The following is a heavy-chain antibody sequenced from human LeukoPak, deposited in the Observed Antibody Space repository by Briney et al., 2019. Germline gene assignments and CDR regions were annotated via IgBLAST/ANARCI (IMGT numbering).Heavy chain of an antibody. CDR1: GGSISSSSYY. J-gene: IGHJ4*02. V-gene: IGHV4-39*01. CDR3: ARHRTTVTTALI. Sequence: SETPSLTCTVSGGSISSSSYYWGWIRQPPGKGPEWIGSIYYSGSTYYNPSLKSRVTISVDTSKNQFSLKLSSVTAADTAVYYCARHRTTVTTALIWGQGTLVTVSS. D-gene: IGHD4-17*01. CDR2: IYYSGST.